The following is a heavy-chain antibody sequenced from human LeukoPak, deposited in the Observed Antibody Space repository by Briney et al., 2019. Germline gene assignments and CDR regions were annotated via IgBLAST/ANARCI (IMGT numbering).Heavy chain of an antibody. CDR1: GFSFSNYR. CDR3: ARDRSLSVAGIFDY. V-gene: IGHV3-48*02. J-gene: IGHJ4*02. CDR2: SNSGGSPV. D-gene: IGHD6-19*01. Sequence: GGSLRLSCIGSGFSFSNYRMNWVRQAPGEGLEWISYSNSGGSPVSYAESVHGRFTISRDNAKNSLYLQMNSLRDEDTAVYYCARDRSLSVAGIFDYWGQGTLVTVSS.